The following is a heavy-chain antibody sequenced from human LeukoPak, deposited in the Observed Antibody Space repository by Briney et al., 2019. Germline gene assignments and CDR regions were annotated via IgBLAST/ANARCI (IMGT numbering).Heavy chain of an antibody. Sequence: GASVKVSCKASGYTFTTYDINWVRQATGQGLEWMGWMNPNSGNTGYTQKFRGRVTMTRNSSISTAYMELSSLRSDDTAVYYCARDHGSGYDSGLYGYWGQGTLVTVSS. D-gene: IGHD5-12*01. CDR3: ARDHGSGYDSGLYGY. CDR1: GYTFTTYD. V-gene: IGHV1-8*01. J-gene: IGHJ4*02. CDR2: MNPNSGNT.